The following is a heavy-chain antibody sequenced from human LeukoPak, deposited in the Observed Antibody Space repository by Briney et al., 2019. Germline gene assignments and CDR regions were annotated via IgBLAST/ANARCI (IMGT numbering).Heavy chain of an antibody. V-gene: IGHV1-2*02. CDR2: INPNSGGT. J-gene: IGHJ4*02. CDR3: ASVRYFDWLLYFDY. CDR1: GYTFTGYY. Sequence: ASVKVSCKASGYTFTGYYMHWVRQAPGQGLEWMGWINPNSGGTNYAQKFQGRVTMTRDTSISTAYMELRSLRSDDTAVYYCASVRYFDWLLYFDYWGQGTLVTVSS. D-gene: IGHD3-9*01.